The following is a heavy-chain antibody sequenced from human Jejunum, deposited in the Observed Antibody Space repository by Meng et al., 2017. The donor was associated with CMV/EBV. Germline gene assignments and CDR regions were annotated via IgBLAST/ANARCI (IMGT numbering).Heavy chain of an antibody. CDR2: VYQSGAT. J-gene: IGHJ4*02. D-gene: IGHD6-6*01. V-gene: IGHV4-38-2*02. Sequence: SGYSISSGSYWAWIRQTPDKGLELLGSVYQSGATFYNPSVVRRVTISMDTSKNQFSLQLTSVTAADTAMYYCVREQFLTGSSVDYWGQGMLVTV. CDR1: GYSISSGSY. CDR3: VREQFLTGSSVDY.